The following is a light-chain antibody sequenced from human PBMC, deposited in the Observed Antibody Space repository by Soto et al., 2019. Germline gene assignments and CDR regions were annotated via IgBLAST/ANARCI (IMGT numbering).Light chain of an antibody. CDR2: DAS. V-gene: IGKV1-33*01. CDR3: QQYDNLPLT. CDR1: QDISNY. Sequence: DIPMTQSPSSLSASVGDRVTITCQASQDISNYLTWYQQKPGKAPKLLIYDASNLETGVPSRFSGSGSGTDFTFTISSLQPEDIATYYCQQYDNLPLTFGGGTKVEIK. J-gene: IGKJ4*01.